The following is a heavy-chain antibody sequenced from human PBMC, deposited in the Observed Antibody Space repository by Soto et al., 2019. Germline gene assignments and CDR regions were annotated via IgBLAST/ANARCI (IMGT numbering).Heavy chain of an antibody. Sequence: QVQLVQSGAEVKKPGSSVKVSCKASGGTFSSYAISWVRQAPGQGLEWMGGIIPIYGTANYAQKFQGRVTITADESTSTAYMELSSLRSEDTAVYYCASGYYYGSGTLRTSYYYGMDVWGQGTTVTVSS. J-gene: IGHJ6*02. CDR1: GGTFSSYA. D-gene: IGHD3-10*01. V-gene: IGHV1-69*01. CDR3: ASGYYYGSGTLRTSYYYGMDV. CDR2: IIPIYGTA.